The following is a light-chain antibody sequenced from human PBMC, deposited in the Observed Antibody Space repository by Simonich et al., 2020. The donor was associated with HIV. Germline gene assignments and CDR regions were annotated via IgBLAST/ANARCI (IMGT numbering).Light chain of an antibody. CDR2: AAS. V-gene: IGKV1-9*01. J-gene: IGKJ3*01. Sequence: IQLTQSPSFLSASVGDRVTITCRASQGISSYLAWYQQKPGKAPKLLIYAASTLQSGVPSRVSGSGSGTEFTLTISSLQPEDFATYYCQQLNSYPPPFTFGPGTKVDVK. CDR3: QQLNSYPPPFT. CDR1: QGISSY.